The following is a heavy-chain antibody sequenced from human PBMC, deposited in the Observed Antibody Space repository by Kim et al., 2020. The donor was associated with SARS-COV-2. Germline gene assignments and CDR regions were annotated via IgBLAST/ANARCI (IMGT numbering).Heavy chain of an antibody. CDR3: ARGWLVENWYFDL. J-gene: IGHJ2*01. V-gene: IGHV4-61*02. Sequence: YNPSLKSRVTISVDTSKNQFSLKLSSVPAADTAVYYCARGWLVENWYFDLWGRGTLVTVSS. D-gene: IGHD6-19*01.